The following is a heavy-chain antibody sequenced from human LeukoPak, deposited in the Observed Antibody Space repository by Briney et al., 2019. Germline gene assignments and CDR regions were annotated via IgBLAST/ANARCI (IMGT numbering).Heavy chain of an antibody. CDR1: GFTFSNAW. D-gene: IGHD3-16*02. V-gene: IGHV3-15*01. CDR3: TTGPMITFGGVIYYYYYGMDV. Sequence: GSLRLSCAASGFTFSNAWMSWVRQAPGKGLEWVGRIKSKTDGGTTDYAAPVKGRFTISRDDSKNTLYLQMNSLKTEDTAVYYCTTGPMITFGGVIYYYYYGMDVWGQGTTVTVSS. CDR2: IKSKTDGGTT. J-gene: IGHJ6*02.